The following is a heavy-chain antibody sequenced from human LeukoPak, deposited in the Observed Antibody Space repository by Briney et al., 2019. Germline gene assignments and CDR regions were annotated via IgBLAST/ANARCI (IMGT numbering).Heavy chain of an antibody. CDR3: ARVGDYENSGSQPFDY. V-gene: IGHV3-9*01. CDR2: ISWNSGSI. CDR1: GFSFDDYA. Sequence: SLRLSCAASGFSFDDYAMHWVRQAPGKGLEWVSGISWNSGSIGYADSVKGRFTISRDNAKNSLYLQMNGLRVEDTAVYYCARVGDYENSGSQPFDYWGQGTLVTVSS. J-gene: IGHJ4*02. D-gene: IGHD3-22*01.